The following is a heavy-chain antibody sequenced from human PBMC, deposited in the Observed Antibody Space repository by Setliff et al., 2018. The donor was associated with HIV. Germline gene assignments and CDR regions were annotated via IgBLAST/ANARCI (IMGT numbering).Heavy chain of an antibody. Sequence: SETLSLTRAVYGGSFSGYYWSWIRQPPGKGLEWIGEINHSGSTNYNPSLKSRVTILVDTSKNSLYLQMNSLRAEDTAVYYCARGPLSSSWYNWFDPWGQGTLVTVSS. CDR1: GGSFSGYY. J-gene: IGHJ5*02. V-gene: IGHV4-34*01. D-gene: IGHD6-13*01. CDR3: ARGPLSSSWYNWFDP. CDR2: INHSGST.